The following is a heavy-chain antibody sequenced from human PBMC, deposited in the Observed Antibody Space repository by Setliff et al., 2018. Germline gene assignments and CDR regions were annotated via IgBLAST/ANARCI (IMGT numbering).Heavy chain of an antibody. D-gene: IGHD1-26*01. CDR2: VYPGDSDT. J-gene: IGHJ4*02. CDR1: GYSFTTYW. CDR3: AREHVSGHSEY. V-gene: IGHV5-51*01. Sequence: GESLKISCKGSGYSFTTYWIGWVRQMPGKGLEWMGIVYPGDSDTQYSPSFQGQVTFSSDKSINTAYLHLSSPKASDTAMYYCAREHVSGHSEYWGQGTLVTVSS.